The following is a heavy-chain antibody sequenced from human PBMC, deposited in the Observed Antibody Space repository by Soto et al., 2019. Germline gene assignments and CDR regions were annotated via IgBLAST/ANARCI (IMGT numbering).Heavy chain of an antibody. Sequence: QVQLHQWGAGLLKPSETLSLTCSVYGESFSGFCWTWVRLPPGQGLEWIGEMNRGGSSNYNPSLKSRVTISVDASKNQFSLTLTSVTAADTRVYFCARRIPGYRHYMDVWGKGTTVTVSS. CDR2: MNRGGSS. V-gene: IGHV4-34*01. J-gene: IGHJ6*03. D-gene: IGHD3-16*02. CDR3: ARRIPGYRHYMDV. CDR1: GESFSGFC.